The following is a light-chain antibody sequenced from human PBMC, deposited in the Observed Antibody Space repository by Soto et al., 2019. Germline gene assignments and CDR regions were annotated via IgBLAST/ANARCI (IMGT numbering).Light chain of an antibody. CDR1: SSNIGAGYD. J-gene: IGLJ2*01. CDR2: GNS. CDR3: QSYASSLSGVV. V-gene: IGLV1-40*01. Sequence: VLTQPPSVSGAPGQRVTISCTGSSSNIGAGYDVHWYQQLPGTAPKLLIYGNSNRPSGVPDRFSGSKSGTSASLAITGLQAEDEADYYCQSYASSLSGVVFGGGTKLTVL.